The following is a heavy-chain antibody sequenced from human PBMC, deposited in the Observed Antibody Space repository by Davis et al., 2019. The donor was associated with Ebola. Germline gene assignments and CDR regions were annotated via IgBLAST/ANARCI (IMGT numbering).Heavy chain of an antibody. CDR1: GFMFSSFN. CDR3: TRHLSMDV. J-gene: IGHJ6*02. Sequence: GESLKISCAASGFMFSSFNMNWVRQAPGRGLEWVGRIQRKVDGEITDYAASVKGRFTISRDDSKSMLYLQMNSLNSEDTAVYYCTRHLSMDVWGQGTTVTVSS. D-gene: IGHD2/OR15-2a*01. V-gene: IGHV3-15*07. CDR2: IQRKVDGEIT.